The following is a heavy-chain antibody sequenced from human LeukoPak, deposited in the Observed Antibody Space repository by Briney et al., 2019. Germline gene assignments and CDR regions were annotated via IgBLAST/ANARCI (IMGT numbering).Heavy chain of an antibody. CDR2: INPSGGST. D-gene: IGHD1-26*01. CDR1: GYTFTSYC. Sequence: ASVKVSCKASGYTFTSYCMHWVRQAPGQGLEWMGIINPSGGSTSYAQKFQGRVTMTRDMSTSTVYMELSSLRSEDTAVYYCARGLVGAYDAFDIWGQGTMVTVSS. CDR3: ARGLVGAYDAFDI. J-gene: IGHJ3*02. V-gene: IGHV1-46*01.